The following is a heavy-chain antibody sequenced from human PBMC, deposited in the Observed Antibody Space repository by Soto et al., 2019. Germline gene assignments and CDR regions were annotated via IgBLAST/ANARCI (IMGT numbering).Heavy chain of an antibody. CDR1: GFSFSSYG. CDR3: AKELNKKVAFDC. J-gene: IGHJ4*02. CDR2: VSYAGTDK. V-gene: IGHV3-30*18. Sequence: QVQLVESGGGVVQPGRSLRLSCAASGFSFSSYGMHWVRQAPGKGLEWVAVVSYAGTDKHYADSVKGRFTISRDNSNNMVYLEINSLSAEHMAVDYCAKELNKKVAFDCWGQRTLLSLSS. D-gene: IGHD2-15*01.